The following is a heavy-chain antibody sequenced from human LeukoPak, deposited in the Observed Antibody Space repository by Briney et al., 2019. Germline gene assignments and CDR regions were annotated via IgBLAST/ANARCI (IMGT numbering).Heavy chain of an antibody. J-gene: IGHJ4*02. CDR3: ARDHTTSSGIDY. CDR1: GFTFSSYA. CDR2: ISYDGSNK. D-gene: IGHD3-22*01. Sequence: GGSLRLSCAASGFTFSSYAMHWVRQAPGKGLEWVAVISYDGSNKYYADSVKGRFTISRDNSKNTLYLQMNSLRAEDTAVYYCARDHTTSSGIDYWGQGTLVTVSS. V-gene: IGHV3-30*01.